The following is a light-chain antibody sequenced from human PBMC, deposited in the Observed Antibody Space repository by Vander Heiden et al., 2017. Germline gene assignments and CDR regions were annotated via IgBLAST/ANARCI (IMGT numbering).Light chain of an antibody. CDR1: SSDIVGYSS. CDR3: SSYTTSGTFPYV. CDR2: DVD. Sequence: QSALTQPASVSGSPGLSITIACTGTSSDIVGYSSVSWYQHHPGKAPKLIIYDVDSRPSGVSNRFSGSKSGKTASLTISGLQAEDEAEYYCSSYTTSGTFPYVFGAGTQVTVL. V-gene: IGLV2-14*03. J-gene: IGLJ1*01.